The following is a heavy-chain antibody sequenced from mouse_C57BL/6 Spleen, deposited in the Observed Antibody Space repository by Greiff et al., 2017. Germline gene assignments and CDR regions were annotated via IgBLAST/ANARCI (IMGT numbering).Heavy chain of an antibody. V-gene: IGHV5-4*01. CDR1: GFTFSSYA. J-gene: IGHJ3*01. D-gene: IGHD2-2*01. CDR2: ISDGGSYT. CDR3: ARSTMVTTQFAY. Sequence: EVQLVESGGGLVKPGGSLKLSCAASGFTFSSYAMSWVRQTPEKRLAWVATISDGGSYTYYPDNVKGRFTISRDNAKNNLYLQMSHLKSEDTAMYYCARSTMVTTQFAYWGQGTLVTVSA.